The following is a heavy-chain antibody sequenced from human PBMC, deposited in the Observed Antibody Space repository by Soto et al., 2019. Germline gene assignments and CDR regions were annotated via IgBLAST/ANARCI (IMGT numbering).Heavy chain of an antibody. CDR2: ISYDGSNK. Sequence: PGGSLRLSCAASGFTFSSYAMHWVRQAPGKGLEWVAVISYDGSNKYYADSVKGRFTISRDNSKNTLYLQMNSLRAEDTAVYYCARGLREGRSASVYWGKGTLVTVSS. V-gene: IGHV3-30-3*01. D-gene: IGHD3-16*01. CDR3: ARGLREGRSASVY. J-gene: IGHJ4*02. CDR1: GFTFSSYA.